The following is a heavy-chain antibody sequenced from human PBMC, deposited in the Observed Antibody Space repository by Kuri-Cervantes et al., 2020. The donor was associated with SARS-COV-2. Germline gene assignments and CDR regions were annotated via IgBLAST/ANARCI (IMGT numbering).Heavy chain of an antibody. Sequence: GSLRLSCTVSGGSISSYYWSWIRQPPGKGLEWIGYIYYSGSTNYNPSLKSRVTISVDTSKNQFSLKLSSVTAADTAVYYCARMYYDFWSGYYKYYFDYWGQGTLVTDSS. D-gene: IGHD3-3*01. CDR1: GGSISSYY. CDR2: IYYSGST. J-gene: IGHJ4*02. CDR3: ARMYYDFWSGYYKYYFDY. V-gene: IGHV4-59*01.